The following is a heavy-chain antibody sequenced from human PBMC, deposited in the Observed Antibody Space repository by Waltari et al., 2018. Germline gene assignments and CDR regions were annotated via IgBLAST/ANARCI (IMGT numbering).Heavy chain of an antibody. D-gene: IGHD3-3*01. Sequence: QVQLQESGPGLVKPSETLSLTCAVSGYSISNGYYWGWIRQPPRKGLEWIGSIYHSGSTDDKSSLKRRVTISGDTSKRKFALKLSAVTAADTAVYYCARHGTRITMRSSFDYWGQGILVTVSS. J-gene: IGHJ4*02. V-gene: IGHV4-38-2*01. CDR3: ARHGTRITMRSSFDY. CDR2: IYHSGST. CDR1: GYSISNGYY.